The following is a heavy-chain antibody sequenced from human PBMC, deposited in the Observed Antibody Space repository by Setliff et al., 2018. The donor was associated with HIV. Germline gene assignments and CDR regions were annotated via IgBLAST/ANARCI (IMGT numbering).Heavy chain of an antibody. CDR1: GYDFKIYD. CDR2: IIPIFSTS. J-gene: IGHJ4*02. V-gene: IGHV1-69*13. Sequence: SVKVSCKASGYDFKIYDINWVRQAPGQGLEWMGGIIPIFSTSNYAQRFQGRVTITADESTSTAYMELYNLRSEDTAMYYCTRGRGIIGALVYWGQGTLVTVSS. CDR3: TRGRGIIGALVY. D-gene: IGHD2-21*01.